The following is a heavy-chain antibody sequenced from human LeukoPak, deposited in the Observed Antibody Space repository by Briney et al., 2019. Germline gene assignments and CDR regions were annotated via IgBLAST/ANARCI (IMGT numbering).Heavy chain of an antibody. CDR2: MNPNSGNT. D-gene: IGHD3-3*01. J-gene: IGHJ6*03. Sequence: ASVKVSCKASGYTFTSYDINWVRQATGQGLEWMGWMNPNSGNTGYAQKFQGRVTMTRNTSISTAYMELSSLRSEGTAVYYCARGNDFWSGYDYYYYYMDVWGKGTTVTVSS. CDR1: GYTFTSYD. V-gene: IGHV1-8*01. CDR3: ARGNDFWSGYDYYYYYMDV.